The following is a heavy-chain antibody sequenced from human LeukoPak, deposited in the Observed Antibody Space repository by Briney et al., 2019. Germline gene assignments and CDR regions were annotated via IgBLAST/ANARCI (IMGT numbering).Heavy chain of an antibody. V-gene: IGHV3-64D*06. CDR3: ASMADGMVVTASFDY. J-gene: IGHJ4*02. Sequence: GGSLRLSCSASGFTFNSYAMHWVRQAPGKGLEYVSAIISNGGSTYYADSVRGRFTISRDNSKNTLYLQMSSLRAEDTAVYYCASMADGMVVTASFDYWGQGTLVTVSS. CDR1: GFTFNSYA. CDR2: IISNGGST. D-gene: IGHD2-21*02.